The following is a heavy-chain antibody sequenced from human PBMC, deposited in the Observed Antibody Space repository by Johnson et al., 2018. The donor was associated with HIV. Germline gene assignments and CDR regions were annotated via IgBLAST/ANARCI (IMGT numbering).Heavy chain of an antibody. J-gene: IGHJ3*02. CDR3: AKGFGASSGAFDI. V-gene: IGHV3-30*18. D-gene: IGHD1-26*01. Sequence: QVQLVESGGGVVQPGRSLRLSCAASGFTFSSYGMHWVRQAPGKGLEWVAVISYDRSNKYYADSVKGRFTISRDNSKNTLYLQMTSLRAEDPAVYYRAKGFGASSGAFDIWVQVTMVTVSS. CDR2: ISYDRSNK. CDR1: GFTFSSYG.